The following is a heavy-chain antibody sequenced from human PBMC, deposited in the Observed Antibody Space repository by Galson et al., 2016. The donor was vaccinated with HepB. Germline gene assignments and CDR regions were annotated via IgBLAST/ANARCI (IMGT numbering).Heavy chain of an antibody. CDR3: ATLIGDTSDI. V-gene: IGHV3-30*03. Sequence: SLRLSCAASGFNFHYYGMHWVRQAPGKGLEWVAVITSDGTDNYYADSVNGRFTISRDNSRNTMYLQMNNLRVEDTAVYYCATLIGDTSDIWGQGTMVSVSS. CDR2: ITSDGTDN. D-gene: IGHD3-22*01. J-gene: IGHJ3*02. CDR1: GFNFHYYG.